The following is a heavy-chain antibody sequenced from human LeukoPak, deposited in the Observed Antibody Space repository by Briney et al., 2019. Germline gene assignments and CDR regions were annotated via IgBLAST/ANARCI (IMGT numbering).Heavy chain of an antibody. V-gene: IGHV1-18*01. CDR1: GYFFSHYG. CDR2: ISGFNDNT. J-gene: IGHJ4*02. Sequence: GASVTVSCKTSGYFFSHYGISWVRQAPGQGPEWLGWISGFNDNTNYAQRVQGRVTMTTDTATSTAYMELRSLRSDDTAVYYCARDQCSSTSCYVGVGIFDYWGQGTLVTVSS. D-gene: IGHD2-2*01. CDR3: ARDQCSSTSCYVGVGIFDY.